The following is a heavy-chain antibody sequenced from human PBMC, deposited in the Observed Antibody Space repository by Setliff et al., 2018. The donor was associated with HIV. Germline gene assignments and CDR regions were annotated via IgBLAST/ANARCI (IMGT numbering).Heavy chain of an antibody. CDR2: INAGNGNT. V-gene: IGHV1-3*01. CDR1: GYTFTSYA. J-gene: IGHJ4*02. CDR3: AREKVQESLGGVGATEN. D-gene: IGHD1-26*01. Sequence: ASVNVSCKASGYTFTSYAMHWVRQAPGHRLEWMGWINAGNGNTKYSQKFQGRVTITADKSTSTAYMELSSLRSEETDVYYCAREKVQESLGGVGATENWGQGTLVTVSS.